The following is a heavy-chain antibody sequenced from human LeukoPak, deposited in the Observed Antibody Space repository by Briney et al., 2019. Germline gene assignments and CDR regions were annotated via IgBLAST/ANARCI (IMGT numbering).Heavy chain of an antibody. Sequence: SETLSLTCAVYGGSFSGYYWSWIRQPPGKGLEWIGEINHSGSTNYNPSLKSRVTISVDTSKNQFSLKLSSVTAADTAVYYCARRLGNIADNWFDPWGQGTLVTVSS. D-gene: IGHD3-16*01. CDR2: INHSGST. J-gene: IGHJ5*02. V-gene: IGHV4-34*01. CDR3: ARRLGNIADNWFDP. CDR1: GGSFSGYY.